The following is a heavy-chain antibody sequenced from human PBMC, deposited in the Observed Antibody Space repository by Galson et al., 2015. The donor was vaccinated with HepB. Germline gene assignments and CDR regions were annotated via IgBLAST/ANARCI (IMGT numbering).Heavy chain of an antibody. Sequence: SVKVSCKASGYTFTSYYMHWVRQAPGQGLEWMGIINPSGGSTSYAQKFQGRVTMTRDTSTSTVYMELSSLRSEGTAVYYCARDRGYNWNDEGLGNRDAFDIWGQGTMVTVSS. CDR1: GYTFTSYY. CDR3: ARDRGYNWNDEGLGNRDAFDI. CDR2: INPSGGST. J-gene: IGHJ3*02. D-gene: IGHD1-20*01. V-gene: IGHV1-46*01.